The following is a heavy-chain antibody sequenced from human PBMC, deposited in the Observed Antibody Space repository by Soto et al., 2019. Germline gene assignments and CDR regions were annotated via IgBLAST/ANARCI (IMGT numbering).Heavy chain of an antibody. Sequence: SETLSLTCTVSGDSVTSINFYWSWIRQSPGKSLEWIGFINYNGNTNYNPSLRSRVTISLNTPKHQFTLTPRYVTAADTARYYCAREFSGNYYYKDDIDVWGQGTAVTVSS. J-gene: IGHJ6*02. V-gene: IGHV4-61*01. CDR2: INYNGNT. CDR3: AREFSGNYYYKDDIDV. CDR1: GDSVTSINFY.